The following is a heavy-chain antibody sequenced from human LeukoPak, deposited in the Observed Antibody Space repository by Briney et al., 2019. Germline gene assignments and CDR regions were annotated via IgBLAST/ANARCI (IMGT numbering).Heavy chain of an antibody. V-gene: IGHV4-31*03. CDR1: GGSISSGGYY. CDR2: IYYSGST. D-gene: IGHD2-2*01. CDR3: ARAPAVPAAMAPRNYYYCMDV. Sequence: SQTLSLTCTVSGGSISSGGYYWSWIRQHPGKGLEWIGYIYYSGSTYYNPSLKSRVTISVDTSKNQFSLKLSSVTAADTAVYYCARAPAVPAAMAPRNYYYCMDVWGKGTTVTVSS. J-gene: IGHJ6*03.